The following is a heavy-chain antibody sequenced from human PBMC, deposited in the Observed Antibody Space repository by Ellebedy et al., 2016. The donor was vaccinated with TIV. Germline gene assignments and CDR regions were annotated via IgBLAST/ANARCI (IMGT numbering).Heavy chain of an antibody. CDR2: IIPNSGGT. V-gene: IGHV1-2*02. CDR1: GYSFTGYY. Sequence: AASVKASCKASGYSFTGYYIHWVRQAPGQGLEWMGWIIPNSGGTNYAQKFQGRVTMTRDTSINTAYMELSSLRSDDTAVYYCARGGGPGTYYSFDHWGQGALVTVSS. CDR3: ARGGGPGTYYSFDH. J-gene: IGHJ4*02. D-gene: IGHD3-10*01.